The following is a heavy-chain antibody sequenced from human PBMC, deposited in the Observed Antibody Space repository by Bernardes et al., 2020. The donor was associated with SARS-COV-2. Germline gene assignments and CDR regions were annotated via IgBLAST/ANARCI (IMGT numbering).Heavy chain of an antibody. CDR3: VRGRGLHLGELSIAGY. D-gene: IGHD3-16*02. Sequence: SETLSLTCGVYGGSFSGYFCSWIRQPPGKGLEWIGETNERGNTNYNASLKSRVTISLDASKNQFSLILSSVTAADTAVYYCVRGRGLHLGELSIAGYWGQGTLVTVSS. J-gene: IGHJ4*02. CDR1: GGSFSGYF. CDR2: TNERGNT. V-gene: IGHV4-34*01.